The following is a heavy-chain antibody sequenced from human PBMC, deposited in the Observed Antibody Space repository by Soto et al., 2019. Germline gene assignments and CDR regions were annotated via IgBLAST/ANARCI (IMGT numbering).Heavy chain of an antibody. V-gene: IGHV4-61*01. CDR2: IYYSGST. CDR1: GGSVSSGSYY. CDR3: ARKRGYYYGSGSSDVRNWFDP. J-gene: IGHJ5*02. D-gene: IGHD3-10*01. Sequence: PSETLSLTCTVSGGSVSSGSYYWSWIRQPPGKGLEWIGYIYYSGSTNYNPSLKSRATISVDTSKNQFSLKLSSVTAADTAVYYCARKRGYYYGSGSSDVRNWFDPWGQGTLVTVSS.